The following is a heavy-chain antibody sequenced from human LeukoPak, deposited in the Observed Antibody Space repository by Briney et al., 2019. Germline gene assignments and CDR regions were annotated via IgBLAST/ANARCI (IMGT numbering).Heavy chain of an antibody. D-gene: IGHD6-19*01. CDR2: IKQDESQK. CDR1: GFTFSSYW. Sequence: WGSLTLSCAASGFTFSSYWMTWVRQAPGKGLEWVANIKQDESQKYYVDSLKGRFTISRDNAKNSLFLQMNSLRAEDTAVYYCARDQAVASVYREDSWGQETPVTVSS. J-gene: IGHJ4*02. V-gene: IGHV3-7*01. CDR3: ARDQAVASVYREDS.